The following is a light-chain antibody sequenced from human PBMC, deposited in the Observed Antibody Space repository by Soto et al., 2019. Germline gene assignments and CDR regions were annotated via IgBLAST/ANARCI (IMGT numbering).Light chain of an antibody. CDR1: QSVSNSN. V-gene: IGKV3-20*01. CDR2: GAS. J-gene: IGKJ3*01. Sequence: EIVLTQSPGTLSLSPGERATLSCSASQSVSNSNLAWYQQKPGQAPRLLIYGASSRATGIPDRFSGSGSGADFTLTISRLEPEDFAAYYCQHYGSSPSTFGPGTKVDIK. CDR3: QHYGSSPST.